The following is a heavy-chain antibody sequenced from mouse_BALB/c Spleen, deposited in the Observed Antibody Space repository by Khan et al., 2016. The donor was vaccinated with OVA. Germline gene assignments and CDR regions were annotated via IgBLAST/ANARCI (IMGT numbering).Heavy chain of an antibody. Sequence: EVKLLESGPGLVKPSQSLSLTCTVTGYSITSGYAWNWIRQFPGNKLEWMGYISYSGFTNYNPSLKSRISITRDTSKNQFFLQLSSVTTEDTATYYCARNNYYGYYFDYWGQGTTLTVSS. CDR1: GYSITSGYA. CDR2: ISYSGFT. J-gene: IGHJ2*01. D-gene: IGHD1-1*01. V-gene: IGHV3-2*02. CDR3: ARNNYYGYYFDY.